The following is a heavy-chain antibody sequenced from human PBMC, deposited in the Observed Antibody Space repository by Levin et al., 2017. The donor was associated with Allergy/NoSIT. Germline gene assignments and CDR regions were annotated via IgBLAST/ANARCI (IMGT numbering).Heavy chain of an antibody. Sequence: VASVKVSCKASGYTFTNYDVNWVRQAPGQGFEWMGWMNGHNGKTGYAQKFQGRVTMTRNTSTSTAYMELSSLSSEDTAVYYCARNHMIDEVWSGSPERGQYYYGMDVWGQGTAVTVSS. V-gene: IGHV1-8*01. D-gene: IGHD3-3*01. J-gene: IGHJ6*02. CDR2: MNGHNGKT. CDR1: GYTFTNYD. CDR3: ARNHMIDEVWSGSPERGQYYYGMDV.